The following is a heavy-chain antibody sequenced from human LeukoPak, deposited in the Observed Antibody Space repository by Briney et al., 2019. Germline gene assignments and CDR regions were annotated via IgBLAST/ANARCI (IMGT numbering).Heavy chain of an antibody. V-gene: IGHV4-4*07. D-gene: IGHD6-19*01. CDR1: GGSINNFY. CDR2: IHPSGST. Sequence: SQTLSLTCSVSGGSINNFYWTWIRQSAGKGLEWIGRIHPSGSTNYNPSLESRVTMSVDTSKKQFSLKVTSVTATDTGVYYCARAPEFSSGWLLDWWGQGSLVTVSS. CDR3: ARAPEFSSGWLLDW. J-gene: IGHJ4*02.